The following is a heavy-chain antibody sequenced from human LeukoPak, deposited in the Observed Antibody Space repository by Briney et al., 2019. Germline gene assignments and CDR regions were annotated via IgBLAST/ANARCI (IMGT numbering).Heavy chain of an antibody. CDR1: GFTFSNAW. CDR3: TTVFWGAVRRLTEDC. Sequence: PGGSLRLSCAGSGFTFSNAWMSWVRQAPGKGLEWVGRIRSKIDGATTDYGAPVKGRFTISRDDSKNTLYLQMNSLKIEDTAVYYCTTVFWGAVRRLTEDCWGLGTLVTVSS. CDR2: IRSKIDGATT. D-gene: IGHD7-27*01. J-gene: IGHJ4*02. V-gene: IGHV3-15*01.